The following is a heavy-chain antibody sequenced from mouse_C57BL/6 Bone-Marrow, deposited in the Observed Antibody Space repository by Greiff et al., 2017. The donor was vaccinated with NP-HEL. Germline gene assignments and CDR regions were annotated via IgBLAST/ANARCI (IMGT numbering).Heavy chain of an antibody. CDR1: GFSFNTYA. CDR3: VRRGTGSSPCV. D-gene: IGHD1-1*01. J-gene: IGHJ1*03. V-gene: IGHV10-1*01. CDR2: IRSKSNNYAT. Sequence: EVQLVESGGGLVQPKGSLKLSCAASGFSFNTYAMNWVRQAPGKGLEWVARIRSKSNNYATYYADSVKDRFTISRDDSESMLYLQMNNLKTEDTAMYYCVRRGTGSSPCVWGTGTTVTVSS.